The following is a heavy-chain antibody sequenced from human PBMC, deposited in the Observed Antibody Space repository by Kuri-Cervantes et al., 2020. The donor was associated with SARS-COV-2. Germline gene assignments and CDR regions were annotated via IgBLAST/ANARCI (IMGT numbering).Heavy chain of an antibody. Sequence: SGPMLVKPTQTLTLTCTVSGFSLSTSGMYVNWIRQPPGKALEWLARIGWDVETSRSTSLKTRLTISKDTSKNQVVLTMTNLDPVDTGTYYCARSIGPSGGFDYWGQGTLVTVSS. J-gene: IGHJ4*02. CDR2: IGWDVET. D-gene: IGHD1-26*01. CDR1: GFSLSTSGMY. CDR3: ARSIGPSGGFDY. V-gene: IGHV2-70*16.